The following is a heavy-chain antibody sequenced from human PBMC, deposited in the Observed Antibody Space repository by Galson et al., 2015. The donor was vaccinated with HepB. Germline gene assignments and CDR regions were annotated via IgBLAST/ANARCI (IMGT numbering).Heavy chain of an antibody. J-gene: IGHJ5*02. Sequence: SLRLSCAASGFTFSSYSMNWVRQAPGKGLEWVSSISTDSSNIKYADSAKGRFTISRDNARNTLYLQMNTLRDGDTAVYYCVRFWGVATWDTWGQGTLVTVSS. D-gene: IGHD3-16*01. CDR3: VRFWGVATWDT. V-gene: IGHV3-21*01. CDR1: GFTFSSYS. CDR2: ISTDSSNI.